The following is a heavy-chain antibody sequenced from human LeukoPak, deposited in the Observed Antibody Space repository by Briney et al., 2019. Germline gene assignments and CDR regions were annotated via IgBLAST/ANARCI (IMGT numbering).Heavy chain of an antibody. CDR2: ISGSGGST. CDR3: AKVGIAAVNAFDI. V-gene: IGHV3-23*01. Sequence: QPGGSLRLSCAASGFTFTTYWMSWVRQAPGKGLEWVSAISGSGGSTYYADSVKGRFTISRDNSKNTLYLQMNSLRAEDTAVYYCAKVGIAAVNAFDIWGQGTMVTVSS. CDR1: GFTFTTYW. J-gene: IGHJ3*02. D-gene: IGHD6-13*01.